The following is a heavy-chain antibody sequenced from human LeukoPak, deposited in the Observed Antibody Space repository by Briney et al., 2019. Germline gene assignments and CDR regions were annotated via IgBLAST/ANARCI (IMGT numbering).Heavy chain of an antibody. CDR2: ISGSGGST. V-gene: IGHV3-23*01. CDR3: ARGVEPLAANTLAY. CDR1: AFGFNTHA. D-gene: IGHD1-14*01. Sequence: GGSLRLSCVVSAFGFNTHAMSWVRQAPGKGLEWVSVISGSGGSTDYADSVKGRFTISRDNSKNTLYLEMNSLSPDDTAVYYCARGVEPLAANTLAYWGQGTLVTVSS. J-gene: IGHJ4*02.